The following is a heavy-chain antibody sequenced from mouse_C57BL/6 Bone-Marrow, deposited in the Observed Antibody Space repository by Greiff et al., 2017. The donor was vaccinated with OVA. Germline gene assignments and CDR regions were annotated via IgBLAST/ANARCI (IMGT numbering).Heavy chain of an antibody. D-gene: IGHD1-1*01. V-gene: IGHV1-55*01. Sequence: QVQLQQPGAELVKPGASVKMSCKASGYTFTSYWITWVKQRPGQGLEWIGDIYPGSGSTNYNEKFKSKATLTVDTSSSTAYMQLSSLTSEDSAVYDCARDVVLRQWGFAYWGQGTLVTVSA. CDR1: GYTFTSYW. CDR3: ARDVVLRQWGFAY. J-gene: IGHJ3*01. CDR2: IYPGSGST.